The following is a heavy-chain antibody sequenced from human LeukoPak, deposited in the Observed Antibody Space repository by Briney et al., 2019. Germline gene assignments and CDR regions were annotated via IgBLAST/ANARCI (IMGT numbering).Heavy chain of an antibody. Sequence: SQTLSLTCTVSGASISSGSYYWSWLRQPAGKGLEWVGRISSSESTNYNPSLKSRVSISADTSKNQVSLRLNSVTAADTAVYYCARDDPRSWGYFPDSWGQGTLVTVSS. CDR2: ISSSEST. D-gene: IGHD1-26*01. CDR1: GASISSGSYY. J-gene: IGHJ4*02. CDR3: ARDDPRSWGYFPDS. V-gene: IGHV4-61*02.